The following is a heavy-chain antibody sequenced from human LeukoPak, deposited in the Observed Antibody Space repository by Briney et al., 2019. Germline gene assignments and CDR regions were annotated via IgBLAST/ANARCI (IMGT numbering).Heavy chain of an antibody. J-gene: IGHJ6*02. V-gene: IGHV1-46*01. Sequence: ASVKVSCKASGYTFTSYYMHWVRQAPGQGLEWMGIINPSGGSTSYAQKFQGRVTMTRDTSTSTVYMELSSLRSEDTAVYYCARSGSSSTSPEVDPYYYYYGMDVWGQGTTVTVSS. CDR1: GYTFTSYY. D-gene: IGHD2-2*01. CDR2: INPSGGST. CDR3: ARSGSSSTSPEVDPYYYYYGMDV.